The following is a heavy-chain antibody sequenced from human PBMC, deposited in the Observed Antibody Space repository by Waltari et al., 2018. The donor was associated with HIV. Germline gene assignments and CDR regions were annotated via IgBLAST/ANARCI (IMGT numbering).Heavy chain of an antibody. CDR2: INTDGSST. CDR3: ARGDGYNYGAY. CDR1: DFTFRRYW. V-gene: IGHV3-74*01. D-gene: IGHD5-12*01. Sequence: EVQLVESGGGLVQPGGSLRLSCAASDFTFRRYWMYGVRKAPGKGLVWVSRINTDGSSTKYADSVKGRFTISRDNAKNTLYLQMNSLRAEDTAVYYCARGDGYNYGAYWGQGTLVTVSS. J-gene: IGHJ4*02.